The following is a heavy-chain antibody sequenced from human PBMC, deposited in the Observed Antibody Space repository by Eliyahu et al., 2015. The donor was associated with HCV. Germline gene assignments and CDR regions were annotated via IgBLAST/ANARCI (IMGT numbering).Heavy chain of an antibody. CDR2: ISHDGSNK. V-gene: IGHV3-30-3*01. CDR3: TRGGCSGGACSFGSNDDY. D-gene: IGHD2-15*01. J-gene: IGHJ4*02. Sequence: QVQLVESGGGVVQPGRSLRLXCAASGFXFXXFXMHWVRQAPGKGLEWVAVISHDGSNKYYADSVKGRFTISRDNPKNTLFLQMNSLRVEDTALYYCTRGGCSGGACSFGSNDDYWGQGTLVTVSS. CDR1: GFXFXXFX.